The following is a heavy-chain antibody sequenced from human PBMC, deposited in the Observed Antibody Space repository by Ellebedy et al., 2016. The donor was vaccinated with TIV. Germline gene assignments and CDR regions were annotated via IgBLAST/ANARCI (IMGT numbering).Heavy chain of an antibody. J-gene: IGHJ4*02. CDR3: ARGRASYGGYYFDY. D-gene: IGHD5-18*01. CDR1: GGSISSYY. Sequence: SETLSLTCTVSGGSISSYYWSWIRQPPGKGLEWIGYIYYSGSTNYNPSLKSRVTISVDTSKNQFSLKLSSVTAADTAVYYCARGRASYGGYYFDYWGQGTLVTVSS. CDR2: IYYSGST. V-gene: IGHV4-59*01.